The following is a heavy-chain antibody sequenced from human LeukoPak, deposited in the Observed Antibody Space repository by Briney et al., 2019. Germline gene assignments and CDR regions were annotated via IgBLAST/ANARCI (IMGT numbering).Heavy chain of an antibody. CDR1: GFTFRSYW. V-gene: IGHV3-74*01. Sequence: GGSLRLSCVASGFTFRSYWMHWVRQAPGKGLEWISRMYTDESGTAYADSVKGRFTISRDNAKNTLYLQMNSLRAEDTAVYYCARDIDDVGGYWGQGTLVTVSS. J-gene: IGHJ4*02. CDR2: MYTDESGT. D-gene: IGHD3-16*01. CDR3: ARDIDDVGGY.